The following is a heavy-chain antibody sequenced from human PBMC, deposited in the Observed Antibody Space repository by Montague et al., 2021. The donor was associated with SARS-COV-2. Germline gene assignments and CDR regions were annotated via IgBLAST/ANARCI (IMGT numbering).Heavy chain of an antibody. D-gene: IGHD2-21*02. CDR3: ARSQHCGSDCYFAY. Sequence: QSGAEVKKSGESLRISCRGSGYDFTRYWISWVRQMPGKDLEWMGRVNPADSQTNYSPSFQGQVTISVDKSITTAYLQWSSLKPSDTAIYYCARSQHCGSDCYFAYWGQGSLVTVSS. CDR1: GYDFTRYW. J-gene: IGHJ4*02. CDR2: VNPADSQT. V-gene: IGHV5-10-1*01.